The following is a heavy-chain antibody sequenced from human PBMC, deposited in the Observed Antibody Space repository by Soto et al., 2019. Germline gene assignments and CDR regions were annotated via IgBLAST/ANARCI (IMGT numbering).Heavy chain of an antibody. CDR3: AGDVVGTGSY. CDR2: TTKKANRYTT. CDR1: GFTFSDHH. Sequence: EVQVVEPGGGLVQPGGSLGLSCAASGFTFSDHHIDWVRQAPGKGLEWVGRTTKKANRYTTEYAASVKGRFTFLRDDSNNSVYLQMNGLKTEDTAVYYCAGDVVGTGSYWDQGTLVTVSS. D-gene: IGHD3-10*01. V-gene: IGHV3-72*01. J-gene: IGHJ4*02.